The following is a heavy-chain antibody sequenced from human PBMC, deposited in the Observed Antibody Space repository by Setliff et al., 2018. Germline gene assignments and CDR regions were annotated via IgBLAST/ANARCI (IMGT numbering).Heavy chain of an antibody. D-gene: IGHD3-3*01. CDR1: GGSISSSSYY. J-gene: IGHJ4*02. CDR2: IYYSGST. Sequence: KPSETLSLTCTVSGGSISSSSYYWGWIRQPPGKGLEWIGSIYYSGSTYYNPSLKSRVTISVDTSKNQFSLKLSSVTAADTAVYYCARRETYYNLWSGYYAYWGQGTLVTVSS. CDR3: ARRETYYNLWSGYYAY. V-gene: IGHV4-39*07.